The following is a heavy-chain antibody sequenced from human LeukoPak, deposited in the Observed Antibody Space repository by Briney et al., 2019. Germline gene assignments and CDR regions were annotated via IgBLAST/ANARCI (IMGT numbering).Heavy chain of an antibody. CDR1: GYTFTSYY. Sequence: ASVKASCKASGYTFTSYYMHWVRQAPGQGLEWMGIINPSGGSTSYAQKFQGRVTMTRDASTSTVYMELSSLRSEDTAVYYCARDILLCYYDSSGYCSGMDVWGQGTTVTVSS. V-gene: IGHV1-46*01. D-gene: IGHD3-22*01. CDR3: ARDILLCYYDSSGYCSGMDV. CDR2: INPSGGST. J-gene: IGHJ6*02.